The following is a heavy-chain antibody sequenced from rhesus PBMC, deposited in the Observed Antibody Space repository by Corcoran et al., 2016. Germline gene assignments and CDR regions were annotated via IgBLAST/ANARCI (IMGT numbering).Heavy chain of an antibody. CDR3: AKDLPWDHRFDV. CDR1: GFTFSSYG. V-gene: IGHV3S5*01. CDR2: INNAGGST. J-gene: IGHJ5-1*01. Sequence: EVQLVETGGGLVQPGGSLKLSCAALGFTFSSYGMSWVRQAPGKGLEWVSSINNAGGSTYYADSVKGRFTISRDNSKNTLSLQVNSLRAEDTAVYYCAKDLPWDHRFDVWGPGVLVTVSS. D-gene: IGHD1-44*01.